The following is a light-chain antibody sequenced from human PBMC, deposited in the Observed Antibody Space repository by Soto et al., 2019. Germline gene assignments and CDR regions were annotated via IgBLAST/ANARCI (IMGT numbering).Light chain of an antibody. V-gene: IGLV2-14*01. CDR1: SSDVGGYNS. CDR3: TSYTNSNTYV. Sequence: QSALTQPASVSGSPGQSITVSCTGTSSDVGGYNSVSWYQQHPGKTPKLMIFEVNNRPSGVSNRFSGSKSGNTASLTISGLQAEDEADYYCTSYTNSNTYVSGTGTKLTVL. J-gene: IGLJ1*01. CDR2: EVN.